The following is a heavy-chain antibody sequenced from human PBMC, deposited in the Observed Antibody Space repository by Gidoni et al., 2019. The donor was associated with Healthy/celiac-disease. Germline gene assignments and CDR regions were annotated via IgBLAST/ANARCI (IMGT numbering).Heavy chain of an antibody. CDR3: ARNYYGSGSYYGDDAFDI. V-gene: IGHV3-21*01. D-gene: IGHD3-10*01. Sequence: EVQLVESGGGLVKPGGSLRLSCAASGFPFSSYSMNWVRQAPGKGLEWVSSISSSSSYIYYADSVKGRFTISRDNAKNSLYLQMNSLRAEDTAVYYCARNYYGSGSYYGDDAFDIWGQGTMVTVSS. J-gene: IGHJ3*02. CDR1: GFPFSSYS. CDR2: ISSSSSYI.